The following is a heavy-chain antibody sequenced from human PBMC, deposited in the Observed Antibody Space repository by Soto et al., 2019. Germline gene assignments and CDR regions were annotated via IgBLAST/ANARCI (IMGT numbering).Heavy chain of an antibody. V-gene: IGHV1-69*01. Sequence: QVQLVQSGAEVKKPGSSVKVSCKASGGTFSSYAISWVRQAPGQGLEWMGGIIPIFGTANYAQKFQGRVTITADESTSTAYMELSSLRSEDTAVYYCASNYCGGDCPHDAFYIWGQGTMVTVSS. CDR3: ASNYCGGDCPHDAFYI. CDR1: GGTFSSYA. J-gene: IGHJ3*02. CDR2: IIPIFGTA. D-gene: IGHD2-21*02.